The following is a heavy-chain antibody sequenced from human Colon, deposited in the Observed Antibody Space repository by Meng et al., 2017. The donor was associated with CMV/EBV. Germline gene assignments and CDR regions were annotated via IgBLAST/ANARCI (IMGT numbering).Heavy chain of an antibody. CDR3: AKVGVGLGYCSGGSCYPHYYYYGMDV. V-gene: IGHV3-21*01. D-gene: IGHD2-15*01. J-gene: IGHJ6*02. CDR1: GFPLNSHG. Sequence: GGSLRLSCAVSGFPLNSHGMHWVRQAPGKGLEWVSSISSGLSHIYYADSVKGRFSISKDDAKNLLFLQMNSLRAEDTAVYYCAKVGVGLGYCSGGSCYPHYYYYGMDVWGQGTTVTVSS. CDR2: ISSGLSHI.